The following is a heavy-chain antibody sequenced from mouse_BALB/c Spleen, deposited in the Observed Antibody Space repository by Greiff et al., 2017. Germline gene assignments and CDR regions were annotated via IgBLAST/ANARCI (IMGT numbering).Heavy chain of an antibody. CDR1: GFTFSSYG. D-gene: IGHD4-1*01. Sequence: EVQRVESGGDLVKPGGSLKLSCAASGFTFSSYGMSWVRQTPDKRLEWVATISSGGSYTYYPDSVKGRFTISRDNAKNTLYLQMSSLKSEDTAMYYCARRGLGDYAMDYWGQGTSVTVSS. J-gene: IGHJ4*01. CDR3: ARRGLGDYAMDY. CDR2: ISSGGSYT. V-gene: IGHV5-6*01.